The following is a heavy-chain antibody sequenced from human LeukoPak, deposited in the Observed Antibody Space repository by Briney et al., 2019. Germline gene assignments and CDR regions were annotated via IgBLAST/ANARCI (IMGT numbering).Heavy chain of an antibody. Sequence: ASVKVSCMLPGYTLTALFMHRVRPAPGKGREWMGGFDHEDDETIYAQKFQGKVTMTEDTSTDTAYMELSSLRSEDTAVYFCATNYYGSSLEKYYFYYWGQGTLVTVSS. D-gene: IGHD3-10*01. J-gene: IGHJ4*02. V-gene: IGHV1-24*01. CDR3: ATNYYGSSLEKYYFYY. CDR2: FDHEDDET. CDR1: GYTLTALF.